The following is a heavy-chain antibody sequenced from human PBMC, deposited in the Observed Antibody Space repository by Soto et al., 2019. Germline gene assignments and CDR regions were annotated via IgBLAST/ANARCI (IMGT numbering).Heavy chain of an antibody. CDR3: TRVTSSGFDP. V-gene: IGHV3-48*02. CDR2: INSDSSII. Sequence: GRSMRHCCAAAEFTISGYNGSLVRQAPGKGLEWVSHINSDSSIINYADSVKGRFTISRDNAKNSLYLQMNSLRDEDTAVYYCTRVTSSGFDPWGQGTLVTVSS. CDR1: EFTISGYN. J-gene: IGHJ5*02.